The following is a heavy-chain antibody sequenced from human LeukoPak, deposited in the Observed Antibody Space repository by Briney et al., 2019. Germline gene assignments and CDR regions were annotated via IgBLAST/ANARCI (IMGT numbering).Heavy chain of an antibody. Sequence: ASVKVSCKASGGTFSSYAISWVRQAPGQGLEWMGGIIPIFGTAHYAQKFQGRVTITTDESTSTAYMELSSLRSEDTAVYYCARGCPIFGVVTPNWFDPWGQGSLVSV. D-gene: IGHD3-3*01. CDR3: ARGCPIFGVVTPNWFDP. J-gene: IGHJ5*02. V-gene: IGHV1-69*05. CDR1: GGTFSSYA. CDR2: IIPIFGTA.